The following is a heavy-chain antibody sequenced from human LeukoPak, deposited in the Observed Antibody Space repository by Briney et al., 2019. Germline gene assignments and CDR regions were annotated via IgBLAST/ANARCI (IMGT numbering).Heavy chain of an antibody. CDR3: ARGGWFAELPPPGMDV. J-gene: IGHJ6*02. CDR1: GGSISSGGYS. V-gene: IGHV4-30-2*01. CDR2: VYHSGST. D-gene: IGHD3-10*01. Sequence: PSQTLSLTCAVSGGSISSGGYSWSWIRQPPGKGLEWIGYVYHSGSTYYNPSLKSRVTISVDRSKNQFSLKLSSVTAADTAVYYCARGGWFAELPPPGMDVWGQGTTVTVSS.